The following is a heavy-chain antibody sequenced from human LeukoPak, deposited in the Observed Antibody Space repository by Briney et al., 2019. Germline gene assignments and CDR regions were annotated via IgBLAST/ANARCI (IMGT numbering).Heavy chain of an antibody. Sequence: PGGSLRLSCAASGFTFSNYVMSWVRQAPGKGLEWVSGISGSGESRYYADSVKGRFTISRDNSKKILYLQMNSLRAEDTAVYYCGKEVERHFDLKYWGQGTLVTVSS. CDR1: GFTFSNYV. CDR3: GKEVERHFDLKY. CDR2: ISGSGESR. J-gene: IGHJ4*02. V-gene: IGHV3-23*01.